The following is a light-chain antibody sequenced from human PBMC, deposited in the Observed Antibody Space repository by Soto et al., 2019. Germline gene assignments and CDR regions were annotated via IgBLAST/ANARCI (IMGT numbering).Light chain of an antibody. Sequence: DDRITKAPYSLSSGEGVGVASSCLANQDIQKSLNWFQQKPGKAPKILIFAASNLETGVPSKFSGSGSGTDFTYTSSTLQPEDIATYYCQQYDKIPIAFGQGTRLEIK. V-gene: IGKV1-33*01. CDR2: AAS. CDR1: QDIQKS. J-gene: IGKJ5*01. CDR3: QQYDKIPIA.